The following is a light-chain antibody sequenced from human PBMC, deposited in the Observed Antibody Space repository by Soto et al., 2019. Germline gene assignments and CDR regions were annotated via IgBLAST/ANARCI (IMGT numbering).Light chain of an antibody. CDR3: CSYAGSYTWV. CDR2: DVT. J-gene: IGLJ3*02. CDR1: SSDVGAYKF. V-gene: IGLV2-11*01. Sequence: QSALTQPHSVSGSPGQSVTISCTGTSSDVGAYKFVSWYRQHPGKAPELMIFDVTKRPSGVPYRFSGSKSGNTASLAISGLRADDEADYYCCSYAGSYTWVFGGGTKLTVL.